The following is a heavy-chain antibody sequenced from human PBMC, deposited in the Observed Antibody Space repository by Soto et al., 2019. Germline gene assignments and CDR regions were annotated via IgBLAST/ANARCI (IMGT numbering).Heavy chain of an antibody. CDR3: ARQTVAGTDY. CDR1: GYSFISYW. V-gene: IGHV5-51*03. J-gene: IGHJ4*02. Sequence: EVQLVQAGGEMKKPGESLKISCNGSGYSFISYWIGWVRQMPGKGLEWMGIIYPGDSDTRYSTSFQGQDTISADKSINTAYLQRNSLKASDTAMYYCARQTVAGTDYWGQGTLVTVS. CDR2: IYPGDSDT. D-gene: IGHD6-19*01.